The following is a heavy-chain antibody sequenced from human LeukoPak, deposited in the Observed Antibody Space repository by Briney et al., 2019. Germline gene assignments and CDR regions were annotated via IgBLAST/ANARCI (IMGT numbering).Heavy chain of an antibody. CDR2: ISRSSTNI. CDR1: GFTFGSYA. Sequence: GGSLRLSCAASGFTFGSYAMSWVRQAPGKGLEWVSSISRSSTNIYYADSVKGRFTISRDNAKNSLYLQMNSLRAEDTAVYYCARDIPDYWGQGTQVTVSS. V-gene: IGHV3-21*01. J-gene: IGHJ4*02. CDR3: ARDIPDY.